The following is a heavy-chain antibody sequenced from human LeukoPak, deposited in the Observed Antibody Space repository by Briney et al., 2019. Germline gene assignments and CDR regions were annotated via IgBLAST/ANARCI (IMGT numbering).Heavy chain of an antibody. J-gene: IGHJ4*02. CDR3: AREMYGSGLYYFDY. D-gene: IGHD3-10*01. CDR1: GFTFSSYG. Sequence: GGSLRLSCAASGFTFSSYGMHWVRQAPGKGLEWVAVIWYDGSNKYYADSVKGRFTISRDNAKNSLYLHMNSLRAEDTAVYYCAREMYGSGLYYFDYWGQGTLVTVSS. V-gene: IGHV3-33*01. CDR2: IWYDGSNK.